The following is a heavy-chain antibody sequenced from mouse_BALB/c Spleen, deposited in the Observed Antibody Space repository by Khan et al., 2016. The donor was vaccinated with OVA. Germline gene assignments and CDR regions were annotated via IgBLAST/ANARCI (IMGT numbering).Heavy chain of an antibody. CDR2: ISSGDTT. V-gene: IGHV5-6-5*01. Sequence: EVELVESGGGLVKPGGSLKLSCAASGFTFSNYGVSWVRQTPEKRLEWVASISSGDTTYYPDSEKGRFTISRDNARNILYLQMSRLRYEDTAMYCCAREYWFAYWGEGTLVTVSA. CDR3: AREYWFAY. CDR1: GFTFSNYG. J-gene: IGHJ3*01.